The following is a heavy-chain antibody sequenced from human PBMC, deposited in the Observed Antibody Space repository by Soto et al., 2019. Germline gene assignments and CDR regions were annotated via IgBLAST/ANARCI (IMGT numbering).Heavy chain of an antibody. CDR1: GFKFSSYI. Sequence: GGLMRHPSTVSGFKFSSYIMNWVSKEKGNALEWVSSISSSISYIYYADSVKCRFTISRDNAKNSLYLQMNSLRAEDTAVYYCARDLFTPGTTSPLFDFWGQGTLVTVSS. CDR2: ISSSISYI. D-gene: IGHD1-7*01. J-gene: IGHJ4*02. CDR3: ARDLFTPGTTSPLFDF. V-gene: IGHV3-21*01.